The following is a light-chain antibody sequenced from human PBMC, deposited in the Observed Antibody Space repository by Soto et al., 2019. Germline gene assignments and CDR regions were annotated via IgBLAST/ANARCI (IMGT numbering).Light chain of an antibody. Sequence: DIQMTQSPSTLSAAVGDRVTITCRASQSIGFWLAWYPQKPGTAPKLLIYKTSTLDSGVPLRFSGSGSGTEFTLTISSLQPDDFATYYCQQYINYFRTFGQGTKVEIK. J-gene: IGKJ1*01. CDR3: QQYINYFRT. CDR1: QSIGFW. V-gene: IGKV1-5*03. CDR2: KTS.